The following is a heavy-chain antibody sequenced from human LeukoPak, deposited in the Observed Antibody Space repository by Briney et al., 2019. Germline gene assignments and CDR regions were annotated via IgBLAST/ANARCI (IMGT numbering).Heavy chain of an antibody. CDR3: ARDKLRGSAGNYYYMDV. V-gene: IGHV3-30*03. CDR2: ISYDGGKK. D-gene: IGHD1-26*01. J-gene: IGHJ6*03. CDR1: GLIFSSYG. Sequence: GGSLRLSCAVSGLIFSSYGMHWVRQAPGKGLEWVAIISYDGGKKDYADSVKGRFTISRDNSKNTLYLQMNSLSADDTAVYYCARDKLRGSAGNYYYMDVWGKGTTVTVSS.